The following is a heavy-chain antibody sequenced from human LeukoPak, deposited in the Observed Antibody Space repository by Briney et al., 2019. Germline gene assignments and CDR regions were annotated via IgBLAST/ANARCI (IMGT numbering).Heavy chain of an antibody. J-gene: IGHJ3*02. V-gene: IGHV3-48*02. Sequence: PGGSLRLSCAASEFTFSSYSMNWVRQAPGKGLEWVSYISSSTNTIYYADSVKGRFTISRDNAKNSLFLQMNSLRDEDTAVYYCARGGYGANDDAFDIWGQGTMVTVSS. CDR3: ARGGYGANDDAFDI. CDR2: ISSSTNTI. CDR1: EFTFSSYS. D-gene: IGHD4-23*01.